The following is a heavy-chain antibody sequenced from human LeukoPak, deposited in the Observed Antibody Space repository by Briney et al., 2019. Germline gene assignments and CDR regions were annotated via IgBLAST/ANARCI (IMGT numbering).Heavy chain of an antibody. CDR2: IKQDGSEK. Sequence: PGGSLRLSCAASGFTFSSYWMSWVRQAPGKGLEWVANIKQDGSEKNYVESVKGRFTISRDDAKKSLYLQMNSLRAEDTAVYYCARGLLAAAGIDYWGQGALVTVSS. V-gene: IGHV3-7*04. J-gene: IGHJ4*02. CDR1: GFTFSSYW. CDR3: ARGLLAAAGIDY. D-gene: IGHD6-13*01.